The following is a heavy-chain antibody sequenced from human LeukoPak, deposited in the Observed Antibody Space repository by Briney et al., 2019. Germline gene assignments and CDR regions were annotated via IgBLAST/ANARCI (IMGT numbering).Heavy chain of an antibody. V-gene: IGHV4-39*07. D-gene: IGHD2-15*01. CDR2: IYDSGST. J-gene: IGHJ4*02. CDR1: GGSISSSSYY. CDR3: ARDDCSGGSCYSN. Sequence: SETLSLTCTVSGGSISSSSYYWGWIRQPPGKGLEWIGSIYDSGSTYYNPALKSRATISVDRTNNQFSLKLSSVTDADTAVYYCARDDCSGGSCYSNWGQGTLVTVSS.